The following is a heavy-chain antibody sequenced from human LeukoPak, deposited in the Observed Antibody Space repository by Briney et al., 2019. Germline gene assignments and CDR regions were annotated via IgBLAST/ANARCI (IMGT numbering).Heavy chain of an antibody. V-gene: IGHV3-7*01. CDR2: IRQDGSEK. D-gene: IGHD6-13*01. CDR3: AKVGSSSWFLDY. CDR1: GFTFSSYW. Sequence: PGGSLRLSCAASGFTFSSYWMSWVRQAPGKGLEWVANIRQDGSEKYYVGSVKGRFTISRDNAKNSLYLQMNSLRAEDTAVYYCAKVGSSSWFLDYWGQGTLVTVSS. J-gene: IGHJ4*02.